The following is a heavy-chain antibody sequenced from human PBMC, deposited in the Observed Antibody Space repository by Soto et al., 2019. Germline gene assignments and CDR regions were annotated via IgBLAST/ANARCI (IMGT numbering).Heavy chain of an antibody. V-gene: IGHV1-3*01. CDR3: ARRAEKALGILWFDP. CDR2: INAGNGNT. D-gene: IGHD3-10*01. Sequence: QVQLVQSGAEVKKPGASVKVSCKASGYTFTSYAMHWVRQAPGQRLEWMGWINAGNGNTKYSQKFQGRVTITRDTSASTAYMELCSLRSEDTAVYYCARRAEKALGILWFDPWGQGTLVTVSS. CDR1: GYTFTSYA. J-gene: IGHJ5*02.